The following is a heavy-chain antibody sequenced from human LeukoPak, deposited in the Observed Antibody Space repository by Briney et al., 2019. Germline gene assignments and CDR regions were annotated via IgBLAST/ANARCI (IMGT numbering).Heavy chain of an antibody. CDR3: ARDLGGYSYGSHFDY. D-gene: IGHD5-18*01. CDR2: IKQDGSEK. J-gene: IGHJ4*02. Sequence: GGSLRLSCAASGFSFSSYWMSWVRQAPGKGLEWVANIKQDGSEKYYVDSVKGRFTISRDNAKNSLYLQMNSLRAEDTAVYYCARDLGGYSYGSHFDYWGQGTLVTVSS. CDR1: GFSFSSYW. V-gene: IGHV3-7*01.